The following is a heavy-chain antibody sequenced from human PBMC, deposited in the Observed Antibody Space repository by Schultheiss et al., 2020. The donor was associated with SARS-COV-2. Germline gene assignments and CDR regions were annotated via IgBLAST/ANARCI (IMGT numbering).Heavy chain of an antibody. CDR1: GFTFRDST. J-gene: IGHJ6*02. V-gene: IGHV3-23*01. CDR3: ARGRRVRRSSLLFRTKHYYGMDV. D-gene: IGHD6-6*01. CDR2: ISGSGGST. Sequence: GGSLRLSCAASGFTFRDSTMHWVRQTSGKGLEWVSAISGSGGSTYYADSVKGRFTISRDNSKNTLYLQMNSLRAEDTAVYYCARGRRVRRSSLLFRTKHYYGMDVWGQGTTVTVSS.